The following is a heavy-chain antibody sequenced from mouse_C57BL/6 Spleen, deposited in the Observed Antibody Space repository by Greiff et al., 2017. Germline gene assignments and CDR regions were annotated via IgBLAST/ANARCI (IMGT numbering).Heavy chain of an antibody. CDR2: ISSGGDYI. CDR1: GFTFSSYA. V-gene: IGHV5-9-1*02. J-gene: IGHJ1*03. Sequence: EVMLVESGEGLVKPGGSLKLSCAASGFTFSSYAMSWVRQTPEKRLEWVAYISSGGDYIYYADTVKGRFTISRDNARNTLYLQMSSLKSEDTAMXYCTRDDRYFDVWGTGTTVTVSS. CDR3: TRDDRYFDV. D-gene: IGHD2-3*01.